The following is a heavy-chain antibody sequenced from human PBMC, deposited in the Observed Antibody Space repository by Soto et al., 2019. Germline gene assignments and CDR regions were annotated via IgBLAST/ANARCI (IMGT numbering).Heavy chain of an antibody. CDR1: GGSFRRYA. D-gene: IGHD2-2*01. J-gene: IGHJ6*02. CDR3: VFGDCTSTSCSYYFYGLDV. Sequence: QVHLVQSGAEVKKPGSSVKVSCKASGGSFRRYAISWVRQAPGQGLEWMGGILPMFGSPSHTQKFQGRVTITADESTSTAYLVLTSLTSEDTAVYYCVFGDCTSTSCSYYFYGLDVWGQGTTVTVSS. V-gene: IGHV1-69*01. CDR2: ILPMFGSP.